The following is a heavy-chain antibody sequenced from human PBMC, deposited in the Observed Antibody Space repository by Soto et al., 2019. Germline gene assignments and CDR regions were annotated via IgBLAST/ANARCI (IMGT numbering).Heavy chain of an antibody. Sequence: GAPVKVSCKASGYTFTTYGISWGRQAPGKGLEGKGWISAYNGNTNYVQKLQGRVTMTTDTSTSTAYMELRSLRSDDTAVYYCASRTGYSSGWYSHPNAFDIWGQGTMVTVSS. CDR2: ISAYNGNT. CDR3: ASRTGYSSGWYSHPNAFDI. V-gene: IGHV1-18*01. J-gene: IGHJ3*02. CDR1: GYTFTTYG. D-gene: IGHD6-19*01.